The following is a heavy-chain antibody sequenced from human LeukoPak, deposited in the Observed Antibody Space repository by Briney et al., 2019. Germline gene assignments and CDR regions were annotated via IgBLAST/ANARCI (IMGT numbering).Heavy chain of an antibody. CDR1: GFTFSSYS. CDR3: ARDTGYSYGLYYFDY. CDR2: ISSSSSYI. D-gene: IGHD5-18*01. Sequence: GGSLRLSCAASGFTFSSYSMNWVRQAPGKGLEWVSSISSSSSYIYYADSVKGRFTISRDNAKNSLYLQMNSLRAEDTAVYYCARDTGYSYGLYYFDYWGQGTLVTVSS. J-gene: IGHJ4*02. V-gene: IGHV3-21*01.